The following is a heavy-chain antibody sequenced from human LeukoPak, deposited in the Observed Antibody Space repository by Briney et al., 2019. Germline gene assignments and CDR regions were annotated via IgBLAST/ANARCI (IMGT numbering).Heavy chain of an antibody. CDR3: ARFKMATTLIDY. V-gene: IGHV4-31*03. Sequence: SETLSLTCTVSCVSISSGGYYWSWIRQHPGKGLEWIGYIYYSGSTYYNPSLKSRVTISVDTSKNQFSLKLSSVTAADTAVYYCARFKMATTLIDYWGQGTLVTVSS. CDR2: IYYSGST. J-gene: IGHJ4*02. CDR1: CVSISSGGYY. D-gene: IGHD5-24*01.